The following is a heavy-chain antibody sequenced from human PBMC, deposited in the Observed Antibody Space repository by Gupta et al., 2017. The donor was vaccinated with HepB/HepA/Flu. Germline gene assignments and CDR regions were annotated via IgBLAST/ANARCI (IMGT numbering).Heavy chain of an antibody. J-gene: IGHJ6*02. Sequence: QVQLQPWGAGLLKPSETLSLTCAVYGGSFSGDYWSWIRQPPGKGLEWIGEINHSGSTNYNPSLKSRVTISVDTSKNQFSLKLSSVTAADTAVYYCARGQSNIATRGGMDVWGQGTTVTVSS. CDR1: GGSFSGDY. CDR2: INHSGST. D-gene: IGHD6-6*01. CDR3: ARGQSNIATRGGMDV. V-gene: IGHV4-34*01.